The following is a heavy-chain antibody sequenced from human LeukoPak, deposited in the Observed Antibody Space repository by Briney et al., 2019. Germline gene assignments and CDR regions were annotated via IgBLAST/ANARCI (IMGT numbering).Heavy chain of an antibody. CDR2: IYYSGTA. CDR1: GGSVSNSIYY. Sequence: SETLSLTCTVSGGSVSNSIYYWGWVRQPPGKGLESIGNIYYSGTAYYNPSLRSRVTISVDTSKNQFSLKLSSVTAADTAVYYCARTLMRGSLLYWGQGTLVTVSS. J-gene: IGHJ4*02. D-gene: IGHD3-10*01. CDR3: ARTLMRGSLLY. V-gene: IGHV4-39*01.